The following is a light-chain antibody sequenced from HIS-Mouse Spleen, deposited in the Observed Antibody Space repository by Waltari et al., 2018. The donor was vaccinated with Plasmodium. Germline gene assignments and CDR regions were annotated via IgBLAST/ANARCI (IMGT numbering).Light chain of an antibody. Sequence: QSVLTQPPSVSPAPGQKVTISSSGSSYTIGNHYSYLYQQLPGTAPKLPIYDNNKRPSGIPDRFSGSKSGTSATLGITGLQTGDEADYYCGTWDSSLSAGVVFGGGTKLTVL. CDR1: SYTIGNHY. CDR3: GTWDSSLSAGVV. V-gene: IGLV1-51*01. J-gene: IGLJ2*01. CDR2: DNN.